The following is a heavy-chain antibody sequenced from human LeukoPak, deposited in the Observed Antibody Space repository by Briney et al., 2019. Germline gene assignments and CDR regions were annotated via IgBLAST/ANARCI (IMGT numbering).Heavy chain of an antibody. V-gene: IGHV3-11*03. CDR3: GVYSSSWHDY. Sequence: PGGSLRLSCAASGFTFSDYYMSWIRQAPGKGLEWVSYISSSSSYTNYADSVKGRFTISRDNSKNTLYLQMNSLRAEDTAVYYCGVYSSSWHDYWGQGTLVTVSS. J-gene: IGHJ4*02. CDR2: ISSSSSYT. D-gene: IGHD6-13*01. CDR1: GFTFSDYY.